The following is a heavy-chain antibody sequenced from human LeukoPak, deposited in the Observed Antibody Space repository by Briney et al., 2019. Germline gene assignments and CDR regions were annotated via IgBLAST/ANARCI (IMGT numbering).Heavy chain of an antibody. D-gene: IGHD6-13*01. CDR3: AKDLGKYSTSWSDY. Sequence: GGSLRLSCAASGFTFSNHGMHWVRQAPGKGLERVAFVGYDETNKYCADSVKGRFTISRDNSRNTLYLQMNNLRADETAVYYCAKDLGKYSTSWSDYWGQGTLVIVSS. CDR1: GFTFSNHG. CDR2: VGYDETNK. V-gene: IGHV3-30*02. J-gene: IGHJ4*02.